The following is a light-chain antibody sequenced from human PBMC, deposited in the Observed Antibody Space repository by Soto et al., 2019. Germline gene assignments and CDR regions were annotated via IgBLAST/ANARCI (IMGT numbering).Light chain of an antibody. CDR1: QSVSSSY. Sequence: EIVFTQSPGTLSLSSGARANLSCRASQSVSSSYLTWYQQKPGQAPSLLIYGASTRATGIPARFSGSGSGTEFTLTISSLQSEDFAVYYCQQYNNWPRTFGQGTKVDIK. V-gene: IGKV3-15*01. CDR3: QQYNNWPRT. J-gene: IGKJ1*01. CDR2: GAS.